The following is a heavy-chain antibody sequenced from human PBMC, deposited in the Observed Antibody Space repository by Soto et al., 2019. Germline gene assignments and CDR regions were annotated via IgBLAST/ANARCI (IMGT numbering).Heavy chain of an antibody. CDR1: GFTFSSYA. CDR3: AKDSPRVNYDSSGYLETFDY. D-gene: IGHD3-22*01. CDR2: ISGSGGST. J-gene: IGHJ4*02. Sequence: PGGSLRLSCAASGFTFSSYAMSWVRQAPGKGLEWVSAISGSGGSTYYADSVKGRFTISRDNSKNTLYLQMNRLRAEDTAVYYCAKDSPRVNYDSSGYLETFDYWGQGTLVTVSS. V-gene: IGHV3-23*01.